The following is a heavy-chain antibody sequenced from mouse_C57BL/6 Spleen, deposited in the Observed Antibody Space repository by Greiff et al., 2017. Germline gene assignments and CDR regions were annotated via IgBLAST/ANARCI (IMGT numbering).Heavy chain of an antibody. V-gene: IGHV1-85*01. CDR2: IYPRDGST. D-gene: IGHD2-5*01. CDR1: GYTFTSYD. Sequence: QVQLQQSGPELVKPGASVKLSCKASGYTFTSYDINWVKQRPGQGLEWIGWIYPRDGSTKYNEKFKGKATLTVDTSSSTAYMELHSLTSEDSAVFFCARSSYSNYDYYAMDYWGQGTSVTVSS. J-gene: IGHJ4*01. CDR3: ARSSYSNYDYYAMDY.